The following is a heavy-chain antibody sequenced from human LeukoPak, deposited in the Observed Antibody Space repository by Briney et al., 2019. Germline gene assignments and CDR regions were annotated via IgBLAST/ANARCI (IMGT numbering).Heavy chain of an antibody. CDR3: AGNYKILTGYYDDDGFDI. J-gene: IGHJ3*02. CDR2: IIPILGIA. V-gene: IGHV1-69*04. D-gene: IGHD3-9*01. Sequence: SVKVSCKASGGTFSSYAISWVRQAPGQGLEWMGRIIPILGIANYAQKFQGRVTITADKSTSTAYMELSSLRSEDTAVYYCAGNYKILTGYYDDDGFDIWGQGTKVTVSS. CDR1: GGTFSSYA.